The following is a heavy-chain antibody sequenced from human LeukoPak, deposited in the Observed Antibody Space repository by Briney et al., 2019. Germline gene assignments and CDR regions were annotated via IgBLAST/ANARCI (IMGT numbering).Heavy chain of an antibody. D-gene: IGHD1-26*01. CDR2: INWCGGST. J-gene: IGHJ4*02. CDR1: GFTFDDYC. CDR3: ARMRTIVGATGHLDY. V-gene: IGHV3-20*04. Sequence: GGSLRLSCAASGFTFDDYCMAWVRQASGKGLEWVSGINWCGGSTGFADSVKGRFTISRDNAKTSLYLQMNSLRAEDTALYYCARMRTIVGATGHLDYWGQGTLVTVYS.